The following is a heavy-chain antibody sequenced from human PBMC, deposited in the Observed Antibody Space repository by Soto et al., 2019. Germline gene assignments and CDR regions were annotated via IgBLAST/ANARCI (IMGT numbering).Heavy chain of an antibody. CDR3: ATSGLDYYDSSGYFAGFEY. D-gene: IGHD3-22*01. CDR1: GFTFSSYD. Sequence: GGSLRLSCAASGFTFSSYDMHWVRQAPGKGLEWVAVIWYDGSNRYYVDSVKGRFTISRDNSKNTLYLQMNSLRAEDTAVYYCATSGLDYYDSSGYFAGFEYWGQGT. V-gene: IGHV3-33*01. J-gene: IGHJ4*02. CDR2: IWYDGSNR.